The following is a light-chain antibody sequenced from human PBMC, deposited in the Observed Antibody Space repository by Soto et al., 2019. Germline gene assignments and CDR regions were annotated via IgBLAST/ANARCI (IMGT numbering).Light chain of an antibody. CDR1: SSDVGGYNY. CDR3: SSYTSSSYYV. Sequence: QSALTQPASVSGSPGQSMTISCTGTSSDVGGYNYVSWYQQHPGKAPKLMIYEVSNRPSGVSNRFSGSKSGNTASLTISGLQAEDEADYYCSSYTSSSYYVCGTGTKVTVL. J-gene: IGLJ1*01. V-gene: IGLV2-14*01. CDR2: EVS.